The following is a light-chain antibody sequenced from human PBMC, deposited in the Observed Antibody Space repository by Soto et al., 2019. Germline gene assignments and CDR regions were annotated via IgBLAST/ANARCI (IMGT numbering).Light chain of an antibody. CDR1: QGIRDD. V-gene: IGKV1-17*01. J-gene: IGKJ1*01. CDR3: LQHDSYPRT. CDR2: SAS. Sequence: DLQMTQSPSSLSASVGDRVTITCRASQGIRDDLAWYQQKPGNAPKRLIYSASTLESGVPSRFSGSGSGTEFTLTISSLQPEDFATYYCLQHDSYPRTFGQGTKVEIK.